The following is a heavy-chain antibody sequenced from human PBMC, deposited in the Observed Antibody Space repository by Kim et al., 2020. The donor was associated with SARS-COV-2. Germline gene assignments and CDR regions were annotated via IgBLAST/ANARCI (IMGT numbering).Heavy chain of an antibody. CDR3: AKEKGAEAAGWFDP. D-gene: IGHD6-13*01. Sequence: DPLRSRFTTSQETAKNTLCLQMNSLRAEDTAVYYCAKEKGAEAAGWFDPWGQGTLVTVSS. V-gene: IGHV3-23*01. J-gene: IGHJ5*02.